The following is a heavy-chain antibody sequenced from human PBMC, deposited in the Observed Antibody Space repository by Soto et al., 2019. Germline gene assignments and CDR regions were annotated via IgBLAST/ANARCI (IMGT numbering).Heavy chain of an antibody. CDR3: TRGGIWGVSWNWFDT. CDR2: IDSAGDA. Sequence: EVQLVESGGGLVQPGGSLRLSCAAAGFTFSSHDMHWVRQVTGKGEEWVSGIDSAGDAKYPASVKGRFTISRENAKNSLYLQMNSLRAEDTAMYYCTRGGIWGVSWNWFDTWGQGTLVTVSS. D-gene: IGHD3-10*01. V-gene: IGHV3-13*01. CDR1: GFTFSSHD. J-gene: IGHJ5*02.